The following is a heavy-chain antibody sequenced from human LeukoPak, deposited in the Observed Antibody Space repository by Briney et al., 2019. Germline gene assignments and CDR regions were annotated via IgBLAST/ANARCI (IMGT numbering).Heavy chain of an antibody. CDR3: AREEVLAIQY. J-gene: IGHJ4*02. CDR2: ISAYNGNT. V-gene: IGHV1-18*01. CDR1: GYTFTSYG. D-gene: IGHD3-3*02. Sequence: APVKVSCKASGYTFTSYGISWVRQAPGQGLEWMGWISAYNGNTNYAQKFQGRVTMTRDTSISTAYMELSRLRSDDTAVYYCAREEVLAIQYWGQGTLVTVSS.